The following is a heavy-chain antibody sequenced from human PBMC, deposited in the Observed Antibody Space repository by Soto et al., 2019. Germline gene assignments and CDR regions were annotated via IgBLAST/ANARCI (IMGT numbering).Heavy chain of an antibody. J-gene: IGHJ3*01. CDR1: GLTVSGQKY. Sequence: DVQLVESGGGLIQPGESLRLSCAAFGLTVSGQKYVAWVRQAPGKGLEWVSALYDVDGSFYADSVKGRFTTSSDSSKTTGYLQMNGLRPDDTAVYYCASWHEREHAYDVWGQGTTVTVSS. D-gene: IGHD1-1*01. V-gene: IGHV3-53*01. CDR2: LYDVDGS. CDR3: ASWHEREHAYDV.